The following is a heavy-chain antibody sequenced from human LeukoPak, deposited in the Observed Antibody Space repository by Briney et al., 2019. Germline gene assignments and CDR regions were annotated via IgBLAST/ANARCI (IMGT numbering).Heavy chain of an antibody. CDR1: GFTFSTYS. Sequence: PGGFLRLSCAASGFTFSTYSMNWLRLAPGKGLEWVSSISPDSNYKYYVDSVKGRFTISRDNAKSSLYLQMNSLRAEDTAVYYCAKLGSTWYLYYFDYWGQGILVTVSS. CDR3: AKLGSTWYLYYFDY. V-gene: IGHV3-21*01. D-gene: IGHD6-13*01. CDR2: ISPDSNYK. J-gene: IGHJ4*02.